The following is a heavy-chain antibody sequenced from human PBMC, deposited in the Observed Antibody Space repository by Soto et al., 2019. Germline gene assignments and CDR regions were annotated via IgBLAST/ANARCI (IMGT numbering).Heavy chain of an antibody. D-gene: IGHD3-10*01. CDR2: IYWDDDE. CDR3: AHTRNLITEDAQVGDFDY. V-gene: IGHV2-5*02. Sequence: QITLKESGPTQVKPTQTLALTCSFSGFSLNTAGEGVGWVRQPPGEALEWLALIYWDDDERYSPSLKTRLTITKDPSKNPVVLIMTNMDPVDTATYYCAHTRNLITEDAQVGDFDYWGQGTLVTVSS. J-gene: IGHJ4*02. CDR1: GFSLNTAGEG.